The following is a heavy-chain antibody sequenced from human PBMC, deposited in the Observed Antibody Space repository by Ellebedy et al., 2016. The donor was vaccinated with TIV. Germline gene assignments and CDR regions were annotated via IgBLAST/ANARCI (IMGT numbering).Heavy chain of an antibody. CDR1: GFTVSSNY. Sequence: GESLKISXAASGFTVSSNYMSWVRQAPGKGLEWVSVIYSGGSTYYADSVKGRFTISRDNSKNSLYLQMNSLRDEDTAVYYCAREPYGSGSYYNVPYGMDVWGQGTTVTVSS. D-gene: IGHD3-10*01. V-gene: IGHV3-53*01. J-gene: IGHJ6*02. CDR2: IYSGGST. CDR3: AREPYGSGSYYNVPYGMDV.